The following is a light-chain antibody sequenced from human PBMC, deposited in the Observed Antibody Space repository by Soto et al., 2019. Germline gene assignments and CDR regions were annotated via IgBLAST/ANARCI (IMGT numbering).Light chain of an antibody. J-gene: IGKJ4*01. Sequence: EIVLTQSPATLSLSPGERATLSCRASQSVSSYLAWYQQKPGQAPRLLIYDASNRATGIPARFGGSGSGTDFTITISSLEPEDFAVYYCQQRSIWPPLTFGGGTKVEIK. CDR2: DAS. CDR3: QQRSIWPPLT. CDR1: QSVSSY. V-gene: IGKV3-11*01.